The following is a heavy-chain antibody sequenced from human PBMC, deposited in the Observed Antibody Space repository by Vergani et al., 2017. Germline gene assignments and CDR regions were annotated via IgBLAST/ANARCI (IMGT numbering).Heavy chain of an antibody. J-gene: IGHJ6*03. V-gene: IGHV4-59*01. CDR2: IYYSGST. Sequence: QVQLQESGPGLVKPSETLSLTCTVSGGSISSYYWSWIRQPPGKGLKWIGYIYYSGSTNYNPSLKSRVTISVDTSKNQFSLKLSSVTAADTAVYYCARRSVFHGGPYYYYYMDVWGKGTTVTVSS. CDR1: GGSISSYY. D-gene: IGHD4-23*01. CDR3: ARRSVFHGGPYYYYYMDV.